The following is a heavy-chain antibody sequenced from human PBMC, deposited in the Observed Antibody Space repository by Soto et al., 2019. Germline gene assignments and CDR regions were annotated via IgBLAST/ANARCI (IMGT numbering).Heavy chain of an antibody. D-gene: IGHD6-13*01. J-gene: IGHJ3*02. Sequence: SSVKLSCKASGYTFTGYYMHWVRQAPGQGLEWMGWINPNSGGTNYAQKFQGWVTMTRDTSISTAYMELSRLRSDDTAVYYCARVKDSSSWYDAFDIWGQGTMVTVSS. CDR1: GYTFTGYY. CDR2: INPNSGGT. CDR3: ARVKDSSSWYDAFDI. V-gene: IGHV1-2*04.